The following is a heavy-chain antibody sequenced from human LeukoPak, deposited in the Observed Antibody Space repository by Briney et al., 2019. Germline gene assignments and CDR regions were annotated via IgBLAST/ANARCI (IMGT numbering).Heavy chain of an antibody. Sequence: PGGSLRLSCAASGFTFSVYWMSWVRQAPGKGLEWVANIKQDGSEKYYVDSVKGRFTTSRDNAKNTLYLQMNSLRAEDTAVYYCARVRWELLLNWFDPWGQGTLVTVSS. J-gene: IGHJ5*02. D-gene: IGHD1-26*01. CDR1: GFTFSVYW. CDR3: ARVRWELLLNWFDP. CDR2: IKQDGSEK. V-gene: IGHV3-7*01.